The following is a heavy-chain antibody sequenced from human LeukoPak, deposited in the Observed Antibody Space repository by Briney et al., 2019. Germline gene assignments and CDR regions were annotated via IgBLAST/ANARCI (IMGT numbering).Heavy chain of an antibody. J-gene: IGHJ4*02. CDR1: GYTFTGYY. V-gene: IGHV1-2*02. CDR2: INPNSGGT. D-gene: IGHD3-10*01. Sequence: ASVKVSCKASGYTFTGYYMHWVRQAPGQGLEWMGWINPNSGGTNYAQKFQGRVTMTRDTSISTAYMELSRLRSDDTAVYYCARDLLGSGSYYNCWGQGTLVTVSS. CDR3: ARDLLGSGSYYNC.